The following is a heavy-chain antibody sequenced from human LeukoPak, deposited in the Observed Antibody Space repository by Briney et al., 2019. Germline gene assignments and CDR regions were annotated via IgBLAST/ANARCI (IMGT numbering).Heavy chain of an antibody. CDR2: INSDGSST. V-gene: IGHV3-74*01. J-gene: IGHJ4*02. CDR1: GFTFSSDW. CDR3: AGGFWYFDF. Sequence: GGSLRLSCAASGFTFSSDWMHWVRQAPGKGLVWVSRINSDGSSTSHAYSVKGRFTISRDTSKNTLYLQMSSLRAEDTAVYYCAGGFWYFDFWGQGTLVTASS. D-gene: IGHD3-3*01.